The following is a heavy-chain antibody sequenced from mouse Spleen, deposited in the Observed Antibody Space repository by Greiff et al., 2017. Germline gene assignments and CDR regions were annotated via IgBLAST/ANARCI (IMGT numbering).Heavy chain of an antibody. CDR2: ISNGGGST. V-gene: IGHV5-12*02. CDR1: GFTFSDYY. CDR3: ARHGDYGGGAMDY. D-gene: IGHD2-13*01. Sequence: EVQVVESGGGLVQPGGSLKLSCATSGFTFSDYYMYWVRQTPEKRLEWVAYISNGGGSTYYPDTVKGRFTISRDNAKNTLYLQMSRLKSEDTAMYYCARHGDYGGGAMDYWGQGTSVTVSS. J-gene: IGHJ4*01.